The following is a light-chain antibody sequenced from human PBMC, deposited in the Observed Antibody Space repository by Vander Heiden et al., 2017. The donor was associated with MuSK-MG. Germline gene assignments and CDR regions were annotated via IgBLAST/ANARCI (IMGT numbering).Light chain of an antibody. J-gene: IGKJ1*01. CDR2: ASS. Sequence: DVQMTQSPSSLPASVGDRVTITCRASQSIDNYLNWFQQKVGEAPRLLIYASSTLQSGVPSRFSGSGSGTDFNLTISSLQPEDFATYYCQQSYSTPRTFGQGTKVEVK. CDR1: QSIDNY. CDR3: QQSYSTPRT. V-gene: IGKV1-39*01.